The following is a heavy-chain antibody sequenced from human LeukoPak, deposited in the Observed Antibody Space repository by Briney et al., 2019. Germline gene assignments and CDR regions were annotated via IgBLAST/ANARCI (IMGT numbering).Heavy chain of an antibody. CDR1: GFTFSSYG. V-gene: IGHV3-21*01. CDR3: ARDQRATASTGSYFDY. J-gene: IGHJ4*02. Sequence: GGSLRLSCAASGFTFSSYGMNWVRQAPGKGLEWVSSVSSSSSYIYYADSVKGRFTISRDNAKNSLSLQMNSLRAEDTAVDYCARDQRATASTGSYFDYWGQGTLVTVSS. D-gene: IGHD1-1*01. CDR2: VSSSSSYI.